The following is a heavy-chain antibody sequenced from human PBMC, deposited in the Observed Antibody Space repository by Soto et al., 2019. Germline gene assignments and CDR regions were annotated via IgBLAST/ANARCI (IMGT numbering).Heavy chain of an antibody. J-gene: IGHJ4*02. CDR1: GLAFSSYW. CDR2: IWYDGRDK. V-gene: IGHV3-33*08. D-gene: IGHD3-22*01. Sequence: GGSLRLSCAASGLAFSSYWMSWVRQTPGKGLEWVAIIWYDGRDKYYPDSVKGRFTISRDNSKNTLYLQMNNLRAEDTAMYYCARDYYYDTSGSHTAGGGFDYWGRGTLVTVSS. CDR3: ARDYYYDTSGSHTAGGGFDY.